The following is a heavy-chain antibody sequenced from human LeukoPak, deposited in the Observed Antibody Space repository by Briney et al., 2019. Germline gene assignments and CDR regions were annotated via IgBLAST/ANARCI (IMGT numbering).Heavy chain of an antibody. J-gene: IGHJ4*02. CDR1: GFTFSSYS. Sequence: GGSLRLSCAASGFTFSSYSMNWVRQAPGKGLEWVSSISSSSSYTYYADSVKGRFTISRDNAKNSLYLQMNSLRAEDTAVYYCARDFPPDYWGQGTLVTVSS. CDR3: ARDFPPDY. CDR2: ISSSSSYT. V-gene: IGHV3-21*01.